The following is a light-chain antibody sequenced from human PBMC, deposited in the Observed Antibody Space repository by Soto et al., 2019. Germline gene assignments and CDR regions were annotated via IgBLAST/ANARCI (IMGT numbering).Light chain of an antibody. CDR2: GAS. CDR3: QQYDSYPLT. J-gene: IGKJ4*01. V-gene: IGKV3-20*01. Sequence: EIVLTQSPGTLSLSPGERATLSCRASQSVSNNYLAWYQQKPGQAPRLLIYGASNRATGIPDRFSGSGSRTDFTLTISRLEPEDFATYYCQQYDSYPLTFGGGTKVEIK. CDR1: QSVSNNY.